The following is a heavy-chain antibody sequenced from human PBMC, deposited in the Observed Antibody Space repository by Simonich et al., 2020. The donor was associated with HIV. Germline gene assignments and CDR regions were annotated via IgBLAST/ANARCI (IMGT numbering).Heavy chain of an antibody. Sequence: QVQLVQSGAEVKKPGASVKVSCKASGYTFIDYYIHWVRQAPGQGLGWMGWYNPDIGAPEFEQKLKGRVTLTRDTAITTAYMEVSRLTSDDTAVYYCAREGNQLEDAFNIWGQGTMVTVSS. J-gene: IGHJ3*02. CDR2: YNPDIGAP. D-gene: IGHD6-13*01. CDR3: AREGNQLEDAFNI. V-gene: IGHV1-2*02. CDR1: GYTFIDYY.